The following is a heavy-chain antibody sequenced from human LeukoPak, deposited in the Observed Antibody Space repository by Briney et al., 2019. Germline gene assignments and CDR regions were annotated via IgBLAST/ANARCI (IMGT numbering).Heavy chain of an antibody. J-gene: IGHJ4*02. CDR3: ARPHRF. CDR1: GGSFSGYY. CDR2: INHSGST. V-gene: IGHV4-34*01. Sequence: SETLSLTCAVYGGSFSGYYWSWIRQPPGKGLEWIGEINHSGSTNYNPSLKSRVTISVDTSKNQLSLKLSSVTAADPAVYYCARPHRFWGQGTLVTVSS.